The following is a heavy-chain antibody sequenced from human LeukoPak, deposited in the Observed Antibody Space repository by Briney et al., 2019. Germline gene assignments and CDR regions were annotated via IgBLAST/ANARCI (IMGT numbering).Heavy chain of an antibody. D-gene: IGHD7-27*01. CDR2: ISGSGGST. V-gene: IGHV3-23*01. CDR3: ARDRWGNY. J-gene: IGHJ4*02. CDR1: GFTVSSNS. Sequence: GGSLRLSCTVSGFTVSSNSMSWVRQAPGKGLEWVSAISGSGGSTYYADSVKGRFTISRDNAKNSLYLQMNSLRAEDTAVYYCARDRWGNYWGQGTLVTVSS.